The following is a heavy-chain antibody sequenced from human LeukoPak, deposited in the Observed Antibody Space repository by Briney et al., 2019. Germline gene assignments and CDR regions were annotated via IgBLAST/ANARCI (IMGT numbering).Heavy chain of an antibody. D-gene: IGHD6-13*01. J-gene: IGHJ3*02. V-gene: IGHV6-1*01. Sequence: QTLSLTCAISGDSVSSKSVAWNCIRQSPSGGLEWLGKTYYRSKYHNDYAVSVKSRIPINPDTSKNQFSLQLNSVTPEDTAVYYCARKQWGAAAGSFDIWGQGTMVTVSS. CDR2: TYYRSKYHN. CDR3: ARKQWGAAAGSFDI. CDR1: GDSVSSKSVA.